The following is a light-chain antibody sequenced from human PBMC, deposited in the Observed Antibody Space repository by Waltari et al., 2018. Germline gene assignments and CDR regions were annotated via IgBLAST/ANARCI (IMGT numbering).Light chain of an antibody. V-gene: IGLV3-1*01. J-gene: IGLJ3*02. CDR3: QAWDISTVV. CDR2: QDK. Sequence: SYELSQSPSVSVSPRETANITCSGDGLGDKFVSWYHQKPGQSPVLVIYQDKNRPSGIPDRFSGSNSGNTATLTIAGTQALDEADYYCQAWDISTVVFGGGTKLTVL. CDR1: GLGDKF.